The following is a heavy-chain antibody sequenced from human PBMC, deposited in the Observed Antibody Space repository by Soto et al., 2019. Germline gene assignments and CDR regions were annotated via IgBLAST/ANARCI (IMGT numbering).Heavy chain of an antibody. Sequence: GGSLRLSCAASGFTFSNYAISWVRQAPGKGLEWVSSISGSGGSTYYADSVKGRFTISRDNSKNTLYLQMNSLRAEDTAVYYCARAIRGFSYVVDYWGQGTLVTVSS. V-gene: IGHV3-23*01. D-gene: IGHD5-18*01. CDR3: ARAIRGFSYVVDY. CDR1: GFTFSNYA. J-gene: IGHJ4*02. CDR2: ISGSGGST.